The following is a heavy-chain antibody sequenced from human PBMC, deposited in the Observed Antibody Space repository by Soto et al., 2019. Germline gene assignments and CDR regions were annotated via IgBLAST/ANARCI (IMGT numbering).Heavy chain of an antibody. Sequence: EVQLVESGGGLVQPGGSLRLSCEASGFTFRNYDMHWVRQGTGKGLEWVSGISAAGDPDYADSVEGRFTISRENAQNSFFLQMNSLRVGDTAVYYCARTDRDCYGVDVWGQGTTVIVPS. CDR2: ISAAGDP. CDR3: ARTDRDCYGVDV. CDR1: GFTFRNYD. J-gene: IGHJ6*02. V-gene: IGHV3-13*05.